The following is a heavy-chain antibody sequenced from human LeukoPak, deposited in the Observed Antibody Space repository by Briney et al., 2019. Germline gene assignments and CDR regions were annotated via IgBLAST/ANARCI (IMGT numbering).Heavy chain of an antibody. Sequence: SETLSLTCTVSGGSISSHYWSWIRQPPGKGLEWNGYIYYSGSTNYNPSLKSRVTISVDTSKNQFSLKLSSVTAADTAVYYCARAPSGGSPFGWFDPWGQGTLVTVSS. CDR2: IYYSGST. CDR1: GGSISSHY. CDR3: ARAPSGGSPFGWFDP. V-gene: IGHV4-59*11. J-gene: IGHJ5*02. D-gene: IGHD1-26*01.